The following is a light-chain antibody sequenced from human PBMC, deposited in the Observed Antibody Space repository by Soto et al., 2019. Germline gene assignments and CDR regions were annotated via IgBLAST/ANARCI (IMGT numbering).Light chain of an antibody. Sequence: EIVLTQSPGTLSLSPGERATLSCRASQTVGKNFLAWYQRKPGQAPRLLIHGASSRATGIPDRISGSGSGTDFALTISRLEHEDVAVFYCQQYAASPLTFGGGIMVEIK. J-gene: IGKJ4*01. CDR1: QTVGKNF. CDR2: GAS. CDR3: QQYAASPLT. V-gene: IGKV3-20*01.